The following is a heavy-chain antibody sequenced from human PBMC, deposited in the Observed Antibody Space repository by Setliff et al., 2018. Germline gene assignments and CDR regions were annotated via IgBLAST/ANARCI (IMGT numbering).Heavy chain of an antibody. D-gene: IGHD3-16*01. J-gene: IGHJ4*02. CDR1: GGTFSTFG. V-gene: IGHV1-18*01. CDR3: TRSRGPRVVLAADFDF. Sequence: ASVKVSCKTSGGTFSTFGIHWVRQAPGQGLVWMGGINPYSGESNYAQKFQDRLTVTADTSTKTTYMELRSLTSDDTAVYFCTRSRGPRVVLAADFDFWGQGTLVTVSS. CDR2: INPYSGES.